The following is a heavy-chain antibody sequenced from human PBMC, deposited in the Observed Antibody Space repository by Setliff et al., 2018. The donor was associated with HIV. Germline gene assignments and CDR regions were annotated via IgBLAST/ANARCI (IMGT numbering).Heavy chain of an antibody. D-gene: IGHD3-10*01. V-gene: IGHV4-61*02. J-gene: IGHJ5*02. CDR2: IYTSGST. CDR1: GGSISSGSYY. CDR3: ARRIDNSGSFPDKNWFDT. Sequence: SETLSLTCTVSGGSISSGSYYWSWIRQPAGKGLEWIGRIYTSGSTKYNPSLQSRVTMSIDTSKNQFSLKLTSVTAADTAAYYCARRIDNSGSFPDKNWFDTWGQGSLVTVSS.